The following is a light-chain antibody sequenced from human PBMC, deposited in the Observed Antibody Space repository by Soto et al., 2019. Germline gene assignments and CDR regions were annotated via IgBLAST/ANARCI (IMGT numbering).Light chain of an antibody. J-gene: IGLJ3*02. CDR1: ASDIGGYDY. CDR2: EVN. CDR3: DSYAGSNIFDV. V-gene: IGLV2-8*01. Sequence: QSVLTQPPSASGSPGQSVTISCTGTASDIGGYDYVSWYQQHPGKAPKLMIYEVNKRPSGVPDRFSGSKSGNTASLTVSGLQAEDEADYYCDSYAGSNIFDVFGGGTKLTVL.